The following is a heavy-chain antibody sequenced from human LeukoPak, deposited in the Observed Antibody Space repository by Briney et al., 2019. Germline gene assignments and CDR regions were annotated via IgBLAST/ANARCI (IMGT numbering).Heavy chain of an antibody. CDR1: GFTFSSYG. CDR2: ISYDGSNK. J-gene: IGHJ4*02. Sequence: GGSLRLSCAASGFTFSSYGMHWVRQAPGKGLEWVAVISYDGSNKYYADSVKGRFTISRDNSKNTLYLQMNSLRAEDTAVYYCARGPLDDYVWGSYRYKDYYFDYWGQGTLVTVSS. V-gene: IGHV3-30*03. D-gene: IGHD3-16*02. CDR3: ARGPLDDYVWGSYRYKDYYFDY.